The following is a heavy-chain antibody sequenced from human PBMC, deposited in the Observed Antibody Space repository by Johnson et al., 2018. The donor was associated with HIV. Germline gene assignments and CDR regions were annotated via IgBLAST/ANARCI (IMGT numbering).Heavy chain of an antibody. CDR2: ISGSGRTR. V-gene: IGHV3-11*04. J-gene: IGHJ3*02. Sequence: QVQLVESGGTLVNPGGSLRLSCAASGISFSDYYMSWVRQAPGKGLACISCISGSGRTRYYTDSVKGRFTISRDNSKNTLYLQMNSLRAEDTAVYYCAGGVVLVDGMIVDAFDIWGQGTMVTVSS. CDR3: AGGVVLVDGMIVDAFDI. CDR1: GISFSDYY. D-gene: IGHD3-22*01.